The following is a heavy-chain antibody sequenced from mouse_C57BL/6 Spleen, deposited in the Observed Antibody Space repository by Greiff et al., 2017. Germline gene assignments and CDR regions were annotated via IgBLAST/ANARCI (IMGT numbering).Heavy chain of an antibody. J-gene: IGHJ2*01. D-gene: IGHD2-1*01. V-gene: IGHV5-6*01. CDR2: ISSGGSYT. CDR3: ARHPSTGFDY. Sequence: EVKLMESGGDLVKPGGSLKLSCAASGFTFSSYGMSWVRQTPDKRLEWVATISSGGSYTYYPDSVQGRFTISRDNAKNTLYLQMSSLKSEDTAMYYCARHPSTGFDYWGQGTTLTVSS. CDR1: GFTFSSYG.